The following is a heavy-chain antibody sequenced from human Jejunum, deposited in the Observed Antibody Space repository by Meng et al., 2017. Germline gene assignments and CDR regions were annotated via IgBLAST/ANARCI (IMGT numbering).Heavy chain of an antibody. CDR2: VSFDGTDT. V-gene: IGHV3-30*01. CDR3: ARSGGFSSEYP. Sequence: GELVGSGGGVVQPGRSLRLSCAASGFNFHGYAMHWVRQAPGKGLEWVAGVSFDGTDTFYADSVKGRSTISRDNSKNTLFLQMNGLRAEDTAMYYCARSGGFSSEYPWGQGTLVTVSS. J-gene: IGHJ5*02. D-gene: IGHD3-22*01. CDR1: GFNFHGYA.